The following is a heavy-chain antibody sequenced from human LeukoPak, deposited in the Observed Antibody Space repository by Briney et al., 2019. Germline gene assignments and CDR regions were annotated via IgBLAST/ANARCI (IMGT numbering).Heavy chain of an antibody. J-gene: IGHJ5*02. V-gene: IGHV3-21*01. D-gene: IGHD6-25*01. CDR2: ITSSSNYI. CDR1: GFAFSTYS. Sequence: PGGSLRLSCAASGFAFSTYSMSWVRQAPGKGLEWVSTITSSSNYIYYADSVKGRFTISRDDAKNSLYLQMNSLRVEDTAMYHCARERHTFDPWGQGTLVTVSS. CDR3: ARERHTFDP.